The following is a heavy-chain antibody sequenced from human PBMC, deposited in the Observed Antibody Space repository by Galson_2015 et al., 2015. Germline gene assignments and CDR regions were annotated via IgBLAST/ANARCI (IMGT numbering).Heavy chain of an antibody. D-gene: IGHD5-12*01. Sequence: SLRLSCAASGLNFDGYAMHWVRQAPGKGLEWVSGISWNSGTRGYADSVRGRFTISRDNAKNSLYLQMNSLRAEDTALYYCAKDSLRGLYSGYENALDIWGQGTMVTVSS. CDR3: AKDSLRGLYSGYENALDI. V-gene: IGHV3-9*01. J-gene: IGHJ3*02. CDR1: GLNFDGYA. CDR2: ISWNSGTR.